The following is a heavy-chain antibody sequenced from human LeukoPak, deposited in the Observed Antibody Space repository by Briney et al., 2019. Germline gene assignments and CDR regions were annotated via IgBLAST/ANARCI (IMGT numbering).Heavy chain of an antibody. D-gene: IGHD4-23*01. CDR3: AGYCGGNSDDAFDI. CDR2: FFPGDSDI. CDR1: GYSFTSYW. V-gene: IGHV5-51*01. Sequence: GESLKISCKGSGYSFTSYWIGWVRQLPGKGLEWMGIFFPGDSDIRYSPSFQGQVTISADKSISTAYLQWSSLEASDTAMYSCAGYCGGNSDDAFDIWGQGTMVTVSS. J-gene: IGHJ3*02.